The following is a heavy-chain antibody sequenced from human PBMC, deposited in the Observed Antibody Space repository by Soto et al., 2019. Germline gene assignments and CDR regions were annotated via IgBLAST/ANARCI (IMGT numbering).Heavy chain of an antibody. CDR3: AKVSVAVAGQCQYFDY. D-gene: IGHD6-19*01. V-gene: IGHV3-23*01. Sequence: PGGSLRLSCAASGFTFSSYAMSWVRQAPGKGLEWVSAISGSGGSTYYADSVKGRFTISRDNSKNTLYLQMNSLRAEDTAVYYCAKVSVAVAGQCQYFDYWGQGTLVTVSS. CDR2: ISGSGGST. J-gene: IGHJ4*02. CDR1: GFTFSSYA.